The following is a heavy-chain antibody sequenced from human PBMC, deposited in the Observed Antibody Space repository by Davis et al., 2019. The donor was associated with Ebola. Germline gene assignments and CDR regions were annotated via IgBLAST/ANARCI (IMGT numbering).Heavy chain of an antibody. D-gene: IGHD3-9*01. J-gene: IGHJ4*02. V-gene: IGHV1-3*01. Sequence: AASVKVSCKASGYTFTDFDIHWVRQAPGQGLEWMGWNNAGNGNMRYSQKFQGRVTITRDTSASTVYMELSSLRSEDTAVYYCARDTGIRYVSLGYWGQGTLVTVSS. CDR2: NNAGNGNM. CDR1: GYTFTDFD. CDR3: ARDTGIRYVSLGY.